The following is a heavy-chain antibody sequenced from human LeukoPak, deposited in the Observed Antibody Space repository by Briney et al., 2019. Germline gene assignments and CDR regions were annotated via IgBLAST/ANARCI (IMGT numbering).Heavy chain of an antibody. Sequence: SETLSLTCTVSGGSISSGGYYWSWIRQYPGKGLEWFGYIYNSGSPYYNPSLKRRVTMSAAASKNQFSLKLYSVTAADTAVYYCARGYYHDSNCYFWFDPWGQGTLVTVSS. J-gene: IGHJ5*02. CDR1: GGSISSGGYY. CDR2: IYNSGSP. D-gene: IGHD3-22*01. V-gene: IGHV4-31*03. CDR3: ARGYYHDSNCYFWFDP.